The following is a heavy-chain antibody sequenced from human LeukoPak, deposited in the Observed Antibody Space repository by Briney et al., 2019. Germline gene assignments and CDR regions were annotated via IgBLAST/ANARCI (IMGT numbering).Heavy chain of an antibody. CDR1: GYNFTNYW. J-gene: IGHJ4*02. Sequence: GESLKISCKGSGYNFTNYWIGWVRQMPGKGLEWMGIIYPGDSDTTYSPSFQGQVTISADKSISTAYLQRSSLKASDTAMYHCARRRDGYNYVGTDYWGQGTLVTVSS. CDR3: ARRRDGYNYVGTDY. CDR2: IYPGDSDT. V-gene: IGHV5-51*01. D-gene: IGHD5-24*01.